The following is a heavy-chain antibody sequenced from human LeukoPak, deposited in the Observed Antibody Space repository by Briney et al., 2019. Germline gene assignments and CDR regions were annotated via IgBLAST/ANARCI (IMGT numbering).Heavy chain of an antibody. Sequence: PGGSLRLSCAASGFTFSAYSMSWVRQAPGKGLEWVSSISSGSSYIYYADSVKGRFTISRDNAKNSLYLQMNSLRAEDTALYYCATVGAVSYYFDYWGQGTLVTASS. CDR2: ISSGSSYI. D-gene: IGHD3-16*01. V-gene: IGHV3-21*01. J-gene: IGHJ4*02. CDR1: GFTFSAYS. CDR3: ATVGAVSYYFDY.